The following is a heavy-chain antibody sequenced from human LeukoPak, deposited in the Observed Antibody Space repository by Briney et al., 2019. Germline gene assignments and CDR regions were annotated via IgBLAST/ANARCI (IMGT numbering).Heavy chain of an antibody. CDR2: IWYDGSNK. CDR3: ARASVSNYDRGAILNRKSLR. CDR1: GFTFSSYG. Sequence: PGGSLRLSCAASGFTFSSYGMHWVRQAPGKGLEWVAVIWYDGSNKYYADSVKGRFTISRDNSKNTLYLQMNSLRAEDTAVYYCARASVSNYDRGAILNRKSLRWGQGTLVTVSS. V-gene: IGHV3-33*01. J-gene: IGHJ4*02. D-gene: IGHD4-11*01.